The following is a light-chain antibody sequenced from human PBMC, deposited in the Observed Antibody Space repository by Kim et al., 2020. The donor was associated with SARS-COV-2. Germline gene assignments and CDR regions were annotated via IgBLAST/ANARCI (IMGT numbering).Light chain of an antibody. J-gene: IGLJ3*02. CDR3: SSYAGSNNLGV. CDR2: EVT. V-gene: IGLV2-8*01. CDR1: SSDIGAYNY. Sequence: QSVTISCTGTSSDIGAYNYVSWYQQHPGKAPKLMIYEVTERPSGVPDRFSGSKSGNTASLTVSGLQAEDEAHYYCSSYAGSNNLGVFGGGTKLTVL.